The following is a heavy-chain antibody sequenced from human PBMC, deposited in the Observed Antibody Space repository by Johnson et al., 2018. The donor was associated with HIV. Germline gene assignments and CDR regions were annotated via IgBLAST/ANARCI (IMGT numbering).Heavy chain of an antibody. J-gene: IGHJ3*02. D-gene: IGHD6-13*01. CDR3: ASLTWVARSSRFYAFDI. Sequence: VQLVESGGGVVQPGRSLRLSCAASGFTFSTYAMHWVRQAPGKGLEWVAAISYDGSNKYYADSVKGRFTISRDNSKNTLYLQMNSLRVEDTAVYYCASLTWVARSSRFYAFDIWGQGTMVTVSS. CDR1: GFTFSTYA. CDR2: ISYDGSNK. V-gene: IGHV3-30*04.